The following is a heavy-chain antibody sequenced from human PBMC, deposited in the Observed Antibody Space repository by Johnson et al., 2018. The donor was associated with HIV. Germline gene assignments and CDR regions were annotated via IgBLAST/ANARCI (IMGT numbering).Heavy chain of an antibody. Sequence: HVQLVESGGGVVQPGRSLRLSCAASGIMFSSFAMHWVRQAPGKGLEWVAFIRYDESNKYYADSLKGRFTISRDNSKNTLYLQMNSLRAEDTAVYYCANPTGSDAFDIWGQGTMVTVSS. J-gene: IGHJ3*02. CDR3: ANPTGSDAFDI. CDR2: IRYDESNK. V-gene: IGHV3-30*02. D-gene: IGHD1-1*01. CDR1: GIMFSSFA.